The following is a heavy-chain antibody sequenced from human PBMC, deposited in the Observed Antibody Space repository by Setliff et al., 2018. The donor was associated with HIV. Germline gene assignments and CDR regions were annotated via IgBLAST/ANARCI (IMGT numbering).Heavy chain of an antibody. CDR1: GGSVSSPSNN. Sequence: SETLSLTCNVSGGSVSSPSNNWGWIRQPPGKGLEWIGTIYYSGSTYYNPSLKSRVTISVDTSKDQFSLRLSSVTAADTAVYYCARAPITIFGVIIIPVYFDYWGQGTLVTVSS. CDR2: IYYSGST. V-gene: IGHV4-39*01. J-gene: IGHJ4*02. D-gene: IGHD3-3*01. CDR3: ARAPITIFGVIIIPVYFDY.